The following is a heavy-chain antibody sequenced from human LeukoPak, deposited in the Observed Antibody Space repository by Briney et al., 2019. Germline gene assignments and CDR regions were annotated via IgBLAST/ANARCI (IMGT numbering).Heavy chain of an antibody. CDR2: IYYSGST. J-gene: IGHJ3*02. CDR1: GGSISSGDYY. V-gene: IGHV4-30-4*01. D-gene: IGHD2-2*01. Sequence: SQTLSLTCTVSGGSISSGDYYWSWIRQPPGKGLEWIGYIYYSGSTYYNPSLKSRVTISVDTSKNQFSLKLSSVTAADTAVYYCARGRVVPAAGAFDIWGQGTMVTVSS. CDR3: ARGRVVPAAGAFDI.